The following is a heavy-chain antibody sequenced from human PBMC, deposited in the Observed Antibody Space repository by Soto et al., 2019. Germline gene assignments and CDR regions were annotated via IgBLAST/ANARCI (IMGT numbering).Heavy chain of an antibody. CDR2: IYYSGST. Sequence: PSETLSLTCTVSGGSISSYYRSWIRQPPGKGLEWIGYIYYSGSTNYNPSLKSRVTISVDTSKNQFSLKLSSVTAADTAVYYCARGPNIAVADRYYYYYGMDVWGQGTTVTSP. V-gene: IGHV4-59*01. D-gene: IGHD6-19*01. CDR1: GGSISSYY. J-gene: IGHJ6*02. CDR3: ARGPNIAVADRYYYYYGMDV.